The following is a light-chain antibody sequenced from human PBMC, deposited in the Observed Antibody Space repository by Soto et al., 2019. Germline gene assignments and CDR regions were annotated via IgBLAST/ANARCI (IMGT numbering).Light chain of an antibody. CDR2: GAS. Sequence: EIVLTQSPATLSLSPGERATLSCRASQSVSSYLAWYQQKPGQAPRLLIFGASSRATGIPDRFTGSGSGTDFTLTVGRLEPEDFALYYCQQYNNWPQTFGQGTKVDIK. V-gene: IGKV3-11*01. CDR3: QQYNNWPQT. J-gene: IGKJ1*01. CDR1: QSVSSY.